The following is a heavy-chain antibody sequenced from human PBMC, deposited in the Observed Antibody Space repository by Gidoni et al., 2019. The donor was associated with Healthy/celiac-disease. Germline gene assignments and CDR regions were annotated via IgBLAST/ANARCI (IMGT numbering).Heavy chain of an antibody. CDR3: AREDGSGSSYDY. V-gene: IGHV1-69*08. D-gene: IGHD3-10*01. CDR1: GGTFSSYT. CDR2: IIPILGIA. J-gene: IGHJ4*02. Sequence: QVQLVQSGAEVKKPGSSVKVSCKASGGTFSSYTISWVRQAPGQGLEWMGRIIPILGIANDAQKFQGRVTITADKSTSTAYMELSSLRSEDTAVYYCAREDGSGSSYDYWGQGTLVTVSS.